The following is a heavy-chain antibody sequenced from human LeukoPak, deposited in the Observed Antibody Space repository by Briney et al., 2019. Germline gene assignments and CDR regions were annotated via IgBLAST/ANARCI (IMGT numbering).Heavy chain of an antibody. J-gene: IGHJ4*02. D-gene: IGHD3-22*01. Sequence: GSLRLSCAASGFTFSSYSMNWVRQAPGKGLEWVAVISYDGSNKYYADSVKGRFTISRDNSKNTLYLQMNSLRAEDTAVYYCAKRSGDDSSGYYYEWYYFDYWGQGTLVTVSS. CDR2: ISYDGSNK. V-gene: IGHV3-30*18. CDR3: AKRSGDDSSGYYYEWYYFDY. CDR1: GFTFSSYS.